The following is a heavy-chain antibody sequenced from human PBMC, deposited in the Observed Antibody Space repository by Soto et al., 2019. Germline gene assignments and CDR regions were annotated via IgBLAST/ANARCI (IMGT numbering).Heavy chain of an antibody. V-gene: IGHV3-66*01. D-gene: IGHD3-3*01. CDR2: IQSGGTT. CDR3: ARAFTHYDFWSGDHFDY. CDR1: GFTVSSKY. J-gene: IGHJ4*02. Sequence: GGSLRLSCAASGFTVSSKYMTWVRQAPGKGLEWVSLIQSGGTTYYADSVKGRFTISRDTSENTLHLQMNSLRAEDTAVYYCARAFTHYDFWSGDHFDYWGQGTLVTVSS.